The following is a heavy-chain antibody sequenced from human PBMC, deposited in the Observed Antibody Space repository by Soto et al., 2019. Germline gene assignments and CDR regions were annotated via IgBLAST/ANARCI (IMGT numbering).Heavy chain of an antibody. CDR2: VYHSGST. CDR3: ATMVRLDAARYWFDP. V-gene: IGHV4-4*02. D-gene: IGHD5-18*01. CDR1: GDSLNSDNW. Sequence: SETLSLTCVVSGDSLNSDNWWSWVRQPPGKGLEWIGEVYHSGSTDYNPSLKSRVIMSVDKSKNQFFLKLRSVTAADTAVYYCATMVRLDAARYWFDPWGRGTLVTVSS. J-gene: IGHJ5*02.